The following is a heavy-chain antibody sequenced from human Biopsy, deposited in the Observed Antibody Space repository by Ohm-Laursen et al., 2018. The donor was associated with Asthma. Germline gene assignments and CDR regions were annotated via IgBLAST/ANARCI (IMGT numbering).Heavy chain of an antibody. J-gene: IGHJ6*02. D-gene: IGHD3-10*01. CDR2: ISDYNGNT. V-gene: IGHV1-18*01. Sequence: ASVKVSCQTSGYTFNSAGITWVRQVPGQGLEWMGWISDYNGNTKVAQKLQDRVTMITDTSTSTAYMELRSLRSDDTAVYFCARAVDYSHYYGIDVWGQGTTVTVS. CDR3: ARAVDYSHYYGIDV. CDR1: GYTFNSAG.